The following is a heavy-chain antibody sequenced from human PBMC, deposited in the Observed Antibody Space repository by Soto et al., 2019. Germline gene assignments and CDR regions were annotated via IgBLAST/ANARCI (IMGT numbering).Heavy chain of an antibody. CDR1: GGSISSDY. Sequence: SETLSLTCTVSGGSISSDYWSWIRQPAGKGLEWIGRIYTSGSTNYNPSLKSRVTMSVDTSKNQFSLKLSSVTAADTAVYYCARVVRGVTRSDYYYYYGMDVWGQGTTVNVSS. J-gene: IGHJ6*02. CDR2: IYTSGST. V-gene: IGHV4-4*07. CDR3: ARVVRGVTRSDYYYYYGMDV. D-gene: IGHD3-10*01.